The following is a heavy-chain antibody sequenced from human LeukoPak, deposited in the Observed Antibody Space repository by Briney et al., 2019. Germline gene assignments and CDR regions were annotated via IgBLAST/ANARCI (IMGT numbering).Heavy chain of an antibody. CDR3: AREAKVGGALQY. CDR1: GFTFSDYW. J-gene: IGHJ4*02. Sequence: PGGSLRLSCAASGFTFSDYWMHWVRQAPGKGLLWVSRINTDGSFTRYADSVRGRFTISRDTATNALLLQMNSLRAENTAVYYCAREAKVGGALQYWGQGILVTVSS. D-gene: IGHD1-26*01. V-gene: IGHV3-74*01. CDR2: INTDGSFT.